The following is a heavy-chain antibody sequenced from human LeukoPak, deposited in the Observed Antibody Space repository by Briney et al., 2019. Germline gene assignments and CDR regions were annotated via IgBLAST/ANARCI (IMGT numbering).Heavy chain of an antibody. V-gene: IGHV6-1*01. J-gene: IGHJ4*02. CDR1: GDSVSSNSAT. Sequence: SQTLSLTCAISGDSVSSNSATWNWIRQSPSGGLEWLGRAYYRSKWYYDYAVSVKSRITINPDTSKDQFSLQLNSVTPEDTAVYYCARFLGTALDYWGQGTLVTVSS. CDR2: AYYRSKWYY. D-gene: IGHD2-21*02. CDR3: ARFLGTALDY.